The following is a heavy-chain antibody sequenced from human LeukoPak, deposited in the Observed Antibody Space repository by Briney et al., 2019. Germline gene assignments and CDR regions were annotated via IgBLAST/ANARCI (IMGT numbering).Heavy chain of an antibody. V-gene: IGHV1-18*01. CDR2: ISAYNGNT. CDR1: GYTFTSYG. CDR3: ARGVYSGSYGYYYGMDV. D-gene: IGHD1-26*01. J-gene: IGHJ6*02. Sequence: WASVKVSFKASGYTFTSYGISWVRQAPGQGVEGMGWISAYNGNTNYAQKLQGRVTMTTDTSTSTAYMELRSLRSDDTAVYYCARGVYSGSYGYYYGMDVWGQGTTVTVSS.